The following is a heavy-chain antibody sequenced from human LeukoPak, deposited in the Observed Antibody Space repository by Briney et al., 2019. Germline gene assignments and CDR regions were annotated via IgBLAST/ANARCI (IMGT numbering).Heavy chain of an antibody. CDR2: ISSSSSYI. D-gene: IGHD6-19*01. Sequence: GGSLRLSCAASGFTFSSYSMNWVRQAPGKGLEWVSSISSSSSYIYYADSVKGRFTISRDNAKNSLYLQMNSLRAEDTAVNYCARGGRGSGWSVLFDYWGQGTLVTVSS. V-gene: IGHV3-21*01. J-gene: IGHJ4*02. CDR3: ARGGRGSGWSVLFDY. CDR1: GFTFSSYS.